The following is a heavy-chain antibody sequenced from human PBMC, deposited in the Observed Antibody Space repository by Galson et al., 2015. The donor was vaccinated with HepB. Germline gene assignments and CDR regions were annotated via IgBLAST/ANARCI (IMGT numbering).Heavy chain of an antibody. V-gene: IGHV3-48*01. CDR2: ISSSSSTI. Sequence: SLRLSCAASGFTFSSYAMSWVRQAPGKGLEWVSYISSSSSTIYYADSVKGRFTISRDNAKNSLYLQMNSLRAGDTAVYYCAREHYYDSSGYYNAFDIWGQGTMVTVSS. CDR1: GFTFSSYA. CDR3: AREHYYDSSGYYNAFDI. J-gene: IGHJ3*02. D-gene: IGHD3-22*01.